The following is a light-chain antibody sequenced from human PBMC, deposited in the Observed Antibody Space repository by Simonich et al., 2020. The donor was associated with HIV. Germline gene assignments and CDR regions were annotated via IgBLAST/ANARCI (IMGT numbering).Light chain of an antibody. V-gene: IGKV3-15*01. CDR2: GAS. J-gene: IGKJ2*01. CDR1: QSVSSD. Sequence: EIVMTQSPATLSVSPGERATLSCMASQSVSSDLAWYQHKPGQAPRLLIYGASTRATGIPARFSGSGSGTEFTLTISSMQSEDFAVYYCQQYGSSPSYTFGQGTKLEFK. CDR3: QQYGSSPSYT.